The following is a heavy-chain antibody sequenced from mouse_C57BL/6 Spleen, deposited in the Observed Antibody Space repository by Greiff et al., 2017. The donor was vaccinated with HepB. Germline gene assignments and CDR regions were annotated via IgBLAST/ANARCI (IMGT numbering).Heavy chain of an antibody. J-gene: IGHJ4*01. CDR1: GYTFTDYE. Sequence: SGAELVRPGASVTLSCKASGYTFTDYEMHWVKQTPVHGLEWIGAIDPETGGTAYNQKFKGKAILTADKSSSTAYMELRSLTSEDSAVYYCTTITTVVATGYYYAMDYWGQGTSVTVSS. D-gene: IGHD1-1*01. CDR3: TTITTVVATGYYYAMDY. V-gene: IGHV1-15*01. CDR2: IDPETGGT.